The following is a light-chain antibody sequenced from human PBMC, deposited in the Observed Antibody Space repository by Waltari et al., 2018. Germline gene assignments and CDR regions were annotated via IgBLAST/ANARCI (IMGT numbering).Light chain of an antibody. V-gene: IGKV1-39*01. CDR2: AAS. J-gene: IGKJ1*01. CDR3: QQSYSTLTWT. CDR1: QSISSY. Sequence: DIQMTQSPFSLSASVGDRVTLPCRASQSISSYLNWYQQKPGKAPKLLIYAASSLQSGVPSRFSGSGSGTDFTLTISSLQPEDFATYYCQQSYSTLTWTFGQGTKVEIK.